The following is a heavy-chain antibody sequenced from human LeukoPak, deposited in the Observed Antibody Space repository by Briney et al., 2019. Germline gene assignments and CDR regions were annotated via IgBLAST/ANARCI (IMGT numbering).Heavy chain of an antibody. D-gene: IGHD1-1*01. V-gene: IGHV3-21*01. CDR1: GFTFSTFT. CDR3: ARDRNWNFDY. Sequence: GGSLRLSCAASGFTFSTFTMNWVRQAPGMGLEWVSFIRPNSDYIYYADSVKGRFTISRDNAKNSLYLQMNSLRAEDTAIYYCARDRNWNFDYWGQGTLVTVSS. J-gene: IGHJ4*02. CDR2: IRPNSDYI.